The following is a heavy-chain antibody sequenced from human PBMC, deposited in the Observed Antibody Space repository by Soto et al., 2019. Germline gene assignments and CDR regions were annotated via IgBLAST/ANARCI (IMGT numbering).Heavy chain of an antibody. CDR1: GFTFVVSA. J-gene: IGHJ4*02. V-gene: IGHV3-73*01. CDR3: TTNDTEAMIRK. Sequence: PGGSXRLACSSSGFTFVVSAFHWVRHASGKGLEWVGRIRNKANSYATAYAASVKGRFTISRDDSKNTAFLQMNSLKTEDTALYYSTTNDTEAMIRKWGQGTLVTVSS. D-gene: IGHD3-22*01. CDR2: IRNKANSYAT.